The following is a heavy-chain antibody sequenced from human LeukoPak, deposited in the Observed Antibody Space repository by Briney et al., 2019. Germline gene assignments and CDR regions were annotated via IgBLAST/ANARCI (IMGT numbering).Heavy chain of an antibody. D-gene: IGHD3-22*01. J-gene: IGHJ4*02. Sequence: GGSLRLSCAASGFTFDDYGMSWVRQAPGKGLEWVSGINWNGGSTGYADSVKGRFTISRDNAKSSLYLQMNSLRAEDTALYYCARLYYYDSSGLGDYWGQGTLVTVSS. CDR2: INWNGGST. CDR3: ARLYYYDSSGLGDY. CDR1: GFTFDDYG. V-gene: IGHV3-20*04.